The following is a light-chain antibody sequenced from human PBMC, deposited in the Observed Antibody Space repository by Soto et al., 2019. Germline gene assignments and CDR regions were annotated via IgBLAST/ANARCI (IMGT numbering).Light chain of an antibody. CDR2: GAS. J-gene: IGKJ5*01. Sequence: EIVLTQSPGTLSLSPGETATLSCRASQSVSSNNLAWYHQKAGQTPRLLIYGASSRATGIPDRFSGSGSGTDFTLTINRLEPEVFAVYYCQQYDNSITFGQGTRLE. CDR1: QSVSSNN. CDR3: QQYDNSIT. V-gene: IGKV3-20*01.